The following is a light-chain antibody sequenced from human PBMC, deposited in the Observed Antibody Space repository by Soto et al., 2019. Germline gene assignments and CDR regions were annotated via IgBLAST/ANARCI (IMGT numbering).Light chain of an antibody. CDR2: LAS. CDR3: MQALQTTYS. J-gene: IGKJ2*01. V-gene: IGKV2-28*01. CDR1: QSLLHRNGYSS. Sequence: DIVMTQSPLSLPVSPGEPASISCRSSQSLLHRNGYSSLDWYLQKPGQSPRLLIYLASTRASGVPDKFSASGSGTVFTLKISRGEAEDVGIYYCMQALQTTYSFGQGTKLEI.